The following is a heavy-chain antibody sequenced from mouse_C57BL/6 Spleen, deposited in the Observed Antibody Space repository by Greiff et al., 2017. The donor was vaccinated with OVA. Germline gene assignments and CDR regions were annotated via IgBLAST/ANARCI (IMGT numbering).Heavy chain of an antibody. Sequence: EVQGVESGGGLVKPGGSLKLSCAASGFTFSSYAMSWVRQTPEKRLEWVATISDGGSYTYYPDNVKGRFTISRDNAKNNLYLQMSHLKSEDTAMYYCAREGLLRGYFDVWGTGTTVTVSS. D-gene: IGHD2-3*01. J-gene: IGHJ1*03. CDR1: GFTFSSYA. CDR2: ISDGGSYT. CDR3: AREGLLRGYFDV. V-gene: IGHV5-4*01.